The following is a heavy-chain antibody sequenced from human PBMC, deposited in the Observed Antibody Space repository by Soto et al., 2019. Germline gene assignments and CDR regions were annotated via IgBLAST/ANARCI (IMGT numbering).Heavy chain of an antibody. CDR2: ISYDGTYK. CDR3: AKDRGYYSSSGPFY. V-gene: IGHV3-30*18. J-gene: IGHJ4*02. CDR1: GSSFSSYG. D-gene: IGHD6-13*01. Sequence: QVQLVESGGGVVQPGRSLRLSCAASGSSFSSYGIHWVRQVPGKGLEWVAVISYDGTYKHYAVSVKGRFTFSRDNSKNTVHLQRNSLRAEDTAVYYCAKDRGYYSSSGPFYWGQGTLVTVSS.